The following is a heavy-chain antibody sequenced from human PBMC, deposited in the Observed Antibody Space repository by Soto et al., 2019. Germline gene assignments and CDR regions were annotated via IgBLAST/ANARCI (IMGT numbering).Heavy chain of an antibody. CDR1: GFTFSSYG. Sequence: PVGSLRLSCAASGFTFSSYGMHWVRQAPGKGLEWVAVISYDGSNKYYADSVKGRFTISRDNSKNTLYLQMSSLRAEDTAVYYCASRHSGYDYGAFDIWGQGTMVTVSS. CDR2: ISYDGSNK. D-gene: IGHD5-12*01. CDR3: ASRHSGYDYGAFDI. V-gene: IGHV3-30*03. J-gene: IGHJ3*02.